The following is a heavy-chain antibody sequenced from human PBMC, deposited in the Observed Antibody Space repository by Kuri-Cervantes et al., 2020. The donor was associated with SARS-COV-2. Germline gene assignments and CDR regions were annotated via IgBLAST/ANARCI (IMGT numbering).Heavy chain of an antibody. Sequence: GSLRLSCTVSGGSISTYYWSWIRQPPGKGLEWIGYLYYSGSTNYNPSLKSRVTISLDTSKNQFSLKLSSVTAADTAVYYCATGSYYVAYDYWGQGTQVTVSS. D-gene: IGHD1-26*01. V-gene: IGHV4-59*01. CDR2: LYYSGST. J-gene: IGHJ4*02. CDR3: ATGSYYVAYDY. CDR1: GGSISTYY.